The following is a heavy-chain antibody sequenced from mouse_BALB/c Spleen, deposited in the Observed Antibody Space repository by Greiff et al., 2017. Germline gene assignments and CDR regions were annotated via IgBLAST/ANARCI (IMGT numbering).Heavy chain of an antibody. CDR2: INPSTGYT. CDR3: AVWLRRRFAY. Sequence: VQLQESGAELAKPGASVKMSCKASGYTFTSYWMHWVKQRPGQGLEWIGYINPSTGYTEYNQKFKDKATLTADKSSSTAYMQLSSLTSEDSAVYYCAVWLRRRFAYWGQGTLVTVSA. J-gene: IGHJ3*01. CDR1: GYTFTSYW. V-gene: IGHV1-7*01. D-gene: IGHD2-2*01.